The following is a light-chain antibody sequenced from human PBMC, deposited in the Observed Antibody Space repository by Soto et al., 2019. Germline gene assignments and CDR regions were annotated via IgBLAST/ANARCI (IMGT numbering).Light chain of an antibody. V-gene: IGKV3-11*01. CDR1: EDVDIY. CDR3: QQRFSWPPWT. CDR2: DTS. J-gene: IGKJ1*01. Sequence: EVVLTQSPATLSLSPGGRATLSCRASEDVDIYLAWYQQRPGQAPRLLIYDTSKRATGIPASFTGTGSGTDFTLTISSLEPEDFAVYYCQQRFSWPPWTFGQGTKVEIK.